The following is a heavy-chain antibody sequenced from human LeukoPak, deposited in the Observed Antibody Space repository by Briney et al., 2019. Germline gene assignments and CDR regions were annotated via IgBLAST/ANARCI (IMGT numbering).Heavy chain of an antibody. CDR3: ARGSGSYDY. V-gene: IGHV3-21*01. D-gene: IGHD3-10*01. J-gene: IGHJ4*02. CDR2: ISSSSSYI. CDR1: GFTFSTYN. Sequence: SGGSLRLSCAASGFTFSTYNMNWVRQAPGKGLEWVSSISSSSSYIYYADSVKGRFTISRDNAKNSLYLQMNSLRAEDTAVYYCARGSGSYDYWGQGTLVTVSS.